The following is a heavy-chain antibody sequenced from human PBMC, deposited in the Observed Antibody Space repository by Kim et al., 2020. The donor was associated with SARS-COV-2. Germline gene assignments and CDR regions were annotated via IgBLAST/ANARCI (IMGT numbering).Heavy chain of an antibody. CDR3: ARGSLYSSSLTDHYYYMDV. J-gene: IGHJ6*03. CDR1: GGSISSGGYY. V-gene: IGHV4-31*03. CDR2: TYYSGTT. D-gene: IGHD6-13*01. Sequence: SETLSLTCSVSGGSISSGGYYWSWIRQHPGQGLEWIGYTYYSGTTYYNPSLKSRVIISVDTSKNQFSLKLSSVTAADTAVYYCARGSLYSSSLTDHYYYMDVWGTGTTVSV.